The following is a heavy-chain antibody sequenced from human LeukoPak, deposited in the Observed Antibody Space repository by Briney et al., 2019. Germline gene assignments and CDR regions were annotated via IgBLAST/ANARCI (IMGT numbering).Heavy chain of an antibody. CDR1: GFILSTHG. CDR3: AKDRMSGSYLDY. CDR2: ISGSGGST. D-gene: IGHD1-26*01. J-gene: IGHJ4*02. V-gene: IGHV3-23*01. Sequence: GGSLRLSCAASGFILSTHGMPWVRQAPGKGLEWVSAISGSGGSTYYADSVKGRFTISRDNSKNTLYLQMNSLRAEDTAVYYCAKDRMSGSYLDYWGQGTLVTVSS.